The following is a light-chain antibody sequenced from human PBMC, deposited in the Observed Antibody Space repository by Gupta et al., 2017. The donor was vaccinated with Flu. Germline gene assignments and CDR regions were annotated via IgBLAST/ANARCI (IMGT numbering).Light chain of an antibody. J-gene: IGKJ2*03. CDR3: QQRSNWPPYS. CDR1: QSVDNY. V-gene: IGKV3-11*01. CDR2: DSS. Sequence: EVVLTQSPATLSLSPGERATLSCRASQSVDNYLAWYQHKPGQSPRLLMYDSSKRATGNPARFSGSGSGTDFTLTISSLEPEDFAVYYCQQRSNWPPYSFGQGTKLEIK.